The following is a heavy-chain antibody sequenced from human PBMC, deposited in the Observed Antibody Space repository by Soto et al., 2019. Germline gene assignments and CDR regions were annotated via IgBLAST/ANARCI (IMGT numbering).Heavy chain of an antibody. J-gene: IGHJ4*02. CDR3: AKVLKPARPYPFDY. CDR2: ISGSGGTT. V-gene: IGHV3-23*01. D-gene: IGHD6-6*01. CDR1: GFTFSSYA. Sequence: EVQLLESGGDLVQPGGSLRLSCAASGFTFSSYAMSWVRQAPGKGLEWVSGISGSGGTTYYADSVKGRFTISRDNSKNTLYLQMNSQRADDTAVYYCAKVLKPARPYPFDYWGQGTLVTVSS.